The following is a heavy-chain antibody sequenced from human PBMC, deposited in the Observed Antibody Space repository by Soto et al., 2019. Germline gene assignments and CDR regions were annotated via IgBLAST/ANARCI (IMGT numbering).Heavy chain of an antibody. CDR3: ERDKETWIQLTNWFDT. Sequence: GGSLRLSCAASGFTFSSYGMHWVRQAPGKGLEWVAVIWYDGSNKYYADSVKGRFTISRDNSKNTLYLQMNSLRAEDTAVYYCERDKETWIQLTNWFDTWGQGTLVTVSS. CDR1: GFTFSSYG. D-gene: IGHD5-18*01. CDR2: IWYDGSNK. J-gene: IGHJ5*02. V-gene: IGHV3-33*01.